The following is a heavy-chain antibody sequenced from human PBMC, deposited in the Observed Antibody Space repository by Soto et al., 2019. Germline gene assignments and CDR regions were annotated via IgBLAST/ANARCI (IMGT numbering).Heavy chain of an antibody. Sequence: GASVKVSCKASGYTFTGYYVYWVRQAPGQGLEWMGWINPDSGGTNYAQKFQDWVTMTRDTSISTAYMQLNSLKSDDTAVYYCARVQGYSHGFNVLGYWGQGTLVTVSS. J-gene: IGHJ4*02. D-gene: IGHD5-18*01. CDR1: GYTFTGYY. V-gene: IGHV1-2*04. CDR3: ARVQGYSHGFNVLGY. CDR2: INPDSGGT.